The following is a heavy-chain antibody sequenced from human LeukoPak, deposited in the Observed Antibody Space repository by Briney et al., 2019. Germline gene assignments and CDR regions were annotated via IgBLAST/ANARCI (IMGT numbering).Heavy chain of an antibody. V-gene: IGHV1-2*02. D-gene: IGHD1-1*01. CDR3: ARGWNFDF. J-gene: IGHJ4*02. CDR2: INPNSGDT. CDR1: GYTFTGYY. Sequence: ASVKVSCKASGYTFTGYYIHWVRQAPEQGLEWVGWINPNSGDTNYAQKFQGRVTMTSDTSISTAFMQLYRLRSDDTAVYYCARGWNFDFWGQGTLVTVSS.